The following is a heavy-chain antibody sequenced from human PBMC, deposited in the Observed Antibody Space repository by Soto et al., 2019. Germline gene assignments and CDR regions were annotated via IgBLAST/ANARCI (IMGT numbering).Heavy chain of an antibody. V-gene: IGHV3-23*01. CDR1: VFTFSNYA. D-gene: IGHD3-10*01. CDR3: ARGYKTYYMDV. J-gene: IGHJ6*03. Sequence: GGSLRLSCAASVFTFSNYAMGWVRQAPGQGLEWVSGISGSGGATNYADSVKGRFTISRDNSKNTVYLQLNSLRAEDTAVYYCARGYKTYYMDVWGKGTTVTVSS. CDR2: ISGSGGAT.